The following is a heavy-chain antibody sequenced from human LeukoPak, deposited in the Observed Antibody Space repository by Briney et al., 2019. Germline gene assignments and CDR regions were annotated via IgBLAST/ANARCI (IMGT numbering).Heavy chain of an antibody. D-gene: IGHD3-16*01. J-gene: IGHJ3*02. Sequence: PGGSLRLSCAASGFTFSSYSMNWVRQAPGKGLEWVSSISSSSSYIYYADSVKGRFTTSRDNAKNSLYLQMNSLRAEGTAVYYCAREGGSEAFDIWGQGTMVTVSS. V-gene: IGHV3-21*01. CDR2: ISSSSSYI. CDR1: GFTFSSYS. CDR3: AREGGSEAFDI.